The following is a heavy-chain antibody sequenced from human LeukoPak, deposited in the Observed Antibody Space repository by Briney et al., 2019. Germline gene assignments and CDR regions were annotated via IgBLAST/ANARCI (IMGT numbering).Heavy chain of an antibody. J-gene: IGHJ4*02. V-gene: IGHV3-69-1*01. CDR3: ARDHDFAFDN. CDR2: IRDSGTT. D-gene: IGHD2-21*02. CDR1: GLLFDDFA. Sequence: GGSLRLSCSGSGLLFDDFAVSLVRQAPGKGLEWISHIRDSGTTDYADSVKGRFTISRDNAKNSLYLQLSSLRAEDTAVYYCARDHDFAFDNWGQGTLVTVSS.